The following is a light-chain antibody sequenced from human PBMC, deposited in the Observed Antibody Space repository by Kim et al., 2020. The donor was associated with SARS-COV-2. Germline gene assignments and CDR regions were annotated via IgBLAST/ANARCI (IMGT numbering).Light chain of an antibody. CDR2: DVS. V-gene: IGLV2-14*03. Sequence: GQSITIPCTGTSSDIGNYAYVSWYQQHPGKAPKLMIYDVSNRPSGVSNRFSGSKSGNTASLTISGLQAEDEADYYCCSYTTTSTRVFGGGTQLTVL. J-gene: IGLJ3*02. CDR1: SSDIGNYAY. CDR3: CSYTTTSTRV.